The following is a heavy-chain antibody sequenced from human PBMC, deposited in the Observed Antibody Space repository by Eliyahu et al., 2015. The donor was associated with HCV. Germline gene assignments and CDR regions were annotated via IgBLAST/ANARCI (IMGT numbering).Heavy chain of an antibody. Sequence: QVQLVQSGAXVKXPGASVKVSCKAXGYTFTSYYXHWGRQAPGQGLEWMGXIKPSGGSTSYAQKFQGRVTMTRDTSTSTVYMELSSLRSEDTAVYYCARELGVVTAIGFDPWGQGTLVTVSS. CDR2: IKPSGGST. CDR3: ARELGVVTAIGFDP. CDR1: GYTFTSYY. V-gene: IGHV1-46*03. J-gene: IGHJ5*02. D-gene: IGHD2-21*02.